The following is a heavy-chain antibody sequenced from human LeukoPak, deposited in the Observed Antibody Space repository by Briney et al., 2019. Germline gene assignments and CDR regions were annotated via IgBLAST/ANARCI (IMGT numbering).Heavy chain of an antibody. J-gene: IGHJ4*02. Sequence: ASVKVSCKASGYTFTSYDINWVRQATGQGLEWMGWMNPNSGNTGYAQKFQGRVTITRNTSISTAYMELSSLRSEDTAVYYCARKARAAADVNFGYWGQGTLVTVSS. CDR1: GYTFTSYD. D-gene: IGHD6-13*01. CDR2: MNPNSGNT. CDR3: ARKARAAADVNFGY. V-gene: IGHV1-8*03.